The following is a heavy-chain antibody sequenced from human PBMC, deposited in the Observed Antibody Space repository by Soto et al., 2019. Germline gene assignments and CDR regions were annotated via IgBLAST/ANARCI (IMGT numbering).Heavy chain of an antibody. J-gene: IGHJ6*02. CDR2: IIPIVGTA. CDR3: ALALYCSGGSCYSALDYYYGMDV. CDR1: GGTFSSYA. D-gene: IGHD2-15*01. Sequence: QVQLVQSGAEVKKPGSSVKVSCKASGGTFSSYAISWVRQAPGQGLEWMGGIIPIVGTANYAQKFQGRVTITADESTSTAYMELSSLRSEDTDVYYCALALYCSGGSCYSALDYYYGMDVWGQGTTVTVSS. V-gene: IGHV1-69*01.